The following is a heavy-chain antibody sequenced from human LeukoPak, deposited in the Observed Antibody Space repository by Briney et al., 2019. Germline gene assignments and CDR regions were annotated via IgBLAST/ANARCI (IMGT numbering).Heavy chain of an antibody. CDR1: GFTFSNAW. Sequence: GGSLRLSCAASGFTFSNAWMSWVRQAPGKGLEWVGRIKSKTDGGTTDYAAPVKGRFTISRDDSKNTLYLQMNSLKTEDTAVYYCTTGYFFRAGPAPVRGVIIGGPYFDYWGQGTLVTVSS. D-gene: IGHD3-10*01. CDR3: TTGYFFRAGPAPVRGVIIGGPYFDY. J-gene: IGHJ4*02. CDR2: IKSKTDGGTT. V-gene: IGHV3-15*01.